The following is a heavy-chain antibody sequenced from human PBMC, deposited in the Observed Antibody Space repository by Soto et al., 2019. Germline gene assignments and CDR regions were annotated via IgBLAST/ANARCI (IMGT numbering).Heavy chain of an antibody. Sequence: ASVKVSCKASGYTFTSYGISWVRQAPGQGLEWMGWISAYNGNTNYAQKLQGRVTMTTDTSTSTAYMELRSLRSDDTAVYYCARDRAGANYYYYGMDVWGQGTTVTVSS. CDR1: GYTFTSYG. CDR3: ARDRAGANYYYYGMDV. CDR2: ISAYNGNT. J-gene: IGHJ6*02. D-gene: IGHD6-19*01. V-gene: IGHV1-18*01.